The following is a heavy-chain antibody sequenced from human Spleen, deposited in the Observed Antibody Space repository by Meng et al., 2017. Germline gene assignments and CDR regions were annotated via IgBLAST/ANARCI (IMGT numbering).Heavy chain of an antibody. V-gene: IGHV1-2*02. Sequence: ASVKVSCKASGYTFTTSGISWVRQAPGQGLEWMGWINPNSGGTNYAQKFQGRVTMTRDTSISTAYMELSRLRSDDTAVYYCARGFQRIAVAGPTWYWGQGTLVTVSS. J-gene: IGHJ4*02. D-gene: IGHD6-19*01. CDR1: GYTFTTSG. CDR2: INPNSGGT. CDR3: ARGFQRIAVAGPTWY.